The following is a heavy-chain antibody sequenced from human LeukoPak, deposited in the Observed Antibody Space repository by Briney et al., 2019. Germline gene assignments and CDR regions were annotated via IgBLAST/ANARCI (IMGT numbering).Heavy chain of an antibody. V-gene: IGHV4-30-2*01. CDR2: IYHSGST. CDR3: ARRDDSTPGDY. CDR1: GGSISSGGYY. J-gene: IGHJ4*02. Sequence: PSQTLCLTCTVSGGSISSGGYYWSWIRQPPGKGLEWIGYIYHSGSTYYNPSLKSRVTISVDRSKNQFSLKLSSVTAADTAVYYCARRDDSTPGDYWGQGTPVSVSS. D-gene: IGHD3-22*01.